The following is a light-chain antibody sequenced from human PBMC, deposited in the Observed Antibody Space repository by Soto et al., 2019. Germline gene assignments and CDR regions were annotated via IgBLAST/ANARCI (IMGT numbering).Light chain of an antibody. J-gene: IGKJ4*01. CDR1: LTVSNNY. V-gene: IGKV3-11*01. CDR2: DAS. CDR3: QQRSNWPLT. Sequence: EIVLTQSPATLSLSPGERAALSCRASLTVSNNYLAWYQQKPGQAPRLLIYDASNRATDIPARFSGTGSGTDFTLTIRSLEPEDFAVYYCQQRSNWPLTFGGGTNVES.